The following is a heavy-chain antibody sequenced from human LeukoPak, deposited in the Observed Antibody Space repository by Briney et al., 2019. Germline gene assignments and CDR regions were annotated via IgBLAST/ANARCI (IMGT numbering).Heavy chain of an antibody. D-gene: IGHD4-23*01. CDR3: ARDRDYGGIFDY. V-gene: IGHV4-59*13. CDR2: IYSSGST. CDR1: GGSISSYY. J-gene: IGHJ4*02. Sequence: SETLSLTCTVSGGSISSYYWSWIRQPPGKGLEWIGYIYSSGSTKYSPSLKSRVAISLDTSKNDFSLRLSSVTAADTAVYYCARDRDYGGIFDYWGQGTLVTVYS.